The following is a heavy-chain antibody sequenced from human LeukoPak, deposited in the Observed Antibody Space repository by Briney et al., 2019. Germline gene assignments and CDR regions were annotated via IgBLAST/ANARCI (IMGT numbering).Heavy chain of an antibody. Sequence: PGGSLRLSCAASGFTFSSYGMSWVRQAPGKGLEWVSAISGSGGSTYYADSVKGRFTISRDNSKNTLYLQMNSLRAEDTAVYYCAKDSLHGLLWFGPPKEDFDYWGQGTLVTVSS. D-gene: IGHD3-10*01. V-gene: IGHV3-23*01. CDR2: ISGSGGST. J-gene: IGHJ4*02. CDR1: GFTFSSYG. CDR3: AKDSLHGLLWFGPPKEDFDY.